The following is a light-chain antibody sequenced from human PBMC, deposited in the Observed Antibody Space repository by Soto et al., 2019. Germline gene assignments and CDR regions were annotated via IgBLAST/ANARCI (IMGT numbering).Light chain of an antibody. CDR3: CSYALL. CDR2: EGT. CDR1: NSDVGTHNL. Sequence: QSALTQPASVSGSPGQSITISCTGTNSDVGTHNLASWYQQHPGKAPKLIIYEGTKRPSGVSNRFSGSKSGNTASLTISGLQAEDEADYSCCSYALLFGTGTKVTVL. V-gene: IGLV2-23*01. J-gene: IGLJ1*01.